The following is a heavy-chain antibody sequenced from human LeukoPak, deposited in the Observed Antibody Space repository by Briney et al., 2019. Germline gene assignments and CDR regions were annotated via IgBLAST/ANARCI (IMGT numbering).Heavy chain of an antibody. D-gene: IGHD3-16*01. CDR1: GFTFSSYG. CDR2: IRYDGSNK. CDR3: SKDWGSEGYYFDH. J-gene: IGHJ4*02. V-gene: IGHV3-30*02. Sequence: GTSLRLSCAASGFTFSSYGMHWVRQAPGKGLEWVAFIRYDGSNKYYADSVKGRFTISRDNSKNTLYLQMNSLRAEDTAVYYCSKDWGSEGYYFDHWGQGTLVTVSS.